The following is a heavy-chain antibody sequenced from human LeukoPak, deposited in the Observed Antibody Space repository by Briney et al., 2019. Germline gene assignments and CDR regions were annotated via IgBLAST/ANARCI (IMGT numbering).Heavy chain of an antibody. D-gene: IGHD2-15*01. CDR3: ARSHEAVVVAATFGFDY. CDR1: GGSISSNSYF. CDR2: IYYSGST. V-gene: IGHV4-39*07. Sequence: EASETLSLTCTVSGGSISSNSYFWGWIRQPPGKGLEWIGSIYYSGSTYYNPSLKSRATISVDTSKNQFSLKLSSVTAADTAVYYCARSHEAVVVAATFGFDYWGQGTLVIVSS. J-gene: IGHJ4*02.